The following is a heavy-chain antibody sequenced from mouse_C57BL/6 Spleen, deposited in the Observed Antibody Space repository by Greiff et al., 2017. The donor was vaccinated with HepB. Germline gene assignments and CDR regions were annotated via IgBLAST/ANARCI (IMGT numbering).Heavy chain of an antibody. Sequence: QVQLQQSGAELMKPGASVKLSCKATGYTFTGYWIEWVKQRPGHGLEWNGEILPGSGSTNYNEKFKGKATFTADTSSNTAYMQLSSLTTEDSAIYFCAREEENYGSSYPAWFAYWGQGTLVTVSA. V-gene: IGHV1-9*01. J-gene: IGHJ3*01. D-gene: IGHD1-1*01. CDR2: ILPGSGST. CDR1: GYTFTGYW. CDR3: AREEENYGSSYPAWFAY.